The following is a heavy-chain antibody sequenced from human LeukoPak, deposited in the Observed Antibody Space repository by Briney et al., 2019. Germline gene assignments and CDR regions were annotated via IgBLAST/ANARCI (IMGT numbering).Heavy chain of an antibody. J-gene: IGHJ6*04. V-gene: IGHV3-23*01. CDR2: ISGSSGST. Sequence: GGSLRLSCAASGFTFSSYGMSRVRQAPGKGLEWVSAISGSSGSTYYADSVKGRFTISRDNSKNTLYLQMNSLRAEDTAVYYCAELGITMIGGVWGKGTTVTISS. CDR3: AELGITMIGGV. CDR1: GFTFSSYG. D-gene: IGHD3-10*02.